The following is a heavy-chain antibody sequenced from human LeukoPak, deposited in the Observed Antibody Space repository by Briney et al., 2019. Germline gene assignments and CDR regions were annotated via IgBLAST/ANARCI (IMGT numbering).Heavy chain of an antibody. CDR1: GFTFSSYW. J-gene: IGHJ4*02. D-gene: IGHD2-15*01. CDR3: ATWGYCDSGTCDPG. Sequence: GGSLRLSCAASGFTFSSYWMHWVRQAPGKGLVWVSRMNSDGSNTGYADSVKGRFRISRDNAKHTLYLQMDSLRAEDTAVYYCATWGYCDSGTCDPGWGQGALVTVSS. V-gene: IGHV3-74*01. CDR2: MNSDGSNT.